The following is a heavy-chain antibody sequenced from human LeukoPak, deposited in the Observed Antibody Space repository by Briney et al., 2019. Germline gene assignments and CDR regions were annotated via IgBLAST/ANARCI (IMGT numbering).Heavy chain of an antibody. V-gene: IGHV4-39*01. J-gene: IGHJ4*02. CDR3: ARATVDGASYYFDS. D-gene: IGHD4-17*01. CDR2: IYYSGKT. CDR1: GGSISSGSYN. Sequence: PSETLSLTCTVSGGSISSGSYNWGWIRQPPGKGLEWIGSIYYSGKTYYNPSLKSRVSISLDTSKNQFSLKLSSVTAADTAIYYCARATVDGASYYFDSWGQGTLVTVSS.